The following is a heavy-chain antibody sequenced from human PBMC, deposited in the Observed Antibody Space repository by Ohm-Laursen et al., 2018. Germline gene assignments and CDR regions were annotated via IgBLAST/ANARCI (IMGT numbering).Heavy chain of an antibody. D-gene: IGHD4-23*01. V-gene: IGHV3-23*01. CDR2: ISESGDIT. J-gene: IGHJ4*02. CDR3: AKVYGGNTRFDY. CDR1: GFTFSTYP. Sequence: SLRLSCAASGFTFSTYPMSWVRQAPGKGLEWVAVISESGDITHYADSVKGRFTVSRDNSKNTLYLQMNSLRAEDTAVYYCAKVYGGNTRFDYWGQGTQVTVSS.